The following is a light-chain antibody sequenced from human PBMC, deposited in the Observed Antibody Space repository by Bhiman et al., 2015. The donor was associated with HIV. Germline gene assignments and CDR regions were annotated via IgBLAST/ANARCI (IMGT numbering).Light chain of an antibody. CDR2: DNN. Sequence: QSVLTQPPSVSAAPGQTVTISCSGSFSNIETNYVSWYQQLPGTAPKLLIYDNNMRPSGVPDRFSGSKSGTSASLAITGLQAEDEADYYCQSYDSSLSGRVFGGGTKLTVL. CDR3: QSYDSSLSGRV. V-gene: IGLV1-51*01. CDR1: FSNIETNY. J-gene: IGLJ3*02.